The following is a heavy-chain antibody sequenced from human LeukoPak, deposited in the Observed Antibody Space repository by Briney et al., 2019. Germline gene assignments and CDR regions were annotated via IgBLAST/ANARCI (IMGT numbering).Heavy chain of an antibody. CDR3: ARLDDGQTYFDY. D-gene: IGHD5-24*01. CDR2: IYPGDSDT. CDR1: GYSFINYW. V-gene: IGHV5-51*01. J-gene: IGHJ4*02. Sequence: HGESLKISCKGSGYSFINYWIGLVRQMPGKGLEWMGIIYPGDSDTRYSPSFQGQVTISADKSISTAYLQWSSLEASDTAMYYCARLDDGQTYFDYWGQGTLVTVSS.